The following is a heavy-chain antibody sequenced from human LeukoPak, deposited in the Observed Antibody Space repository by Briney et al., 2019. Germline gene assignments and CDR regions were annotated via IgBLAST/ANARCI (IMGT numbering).Heavy chain of an antibody. CDR2: ISTYTGNS. Sequence: ASVKVSCKASGYTFSNYVLTWVRQAPGQGLEWMGRISTYTGNSNYAQKFQDRVTMTTDTSTSTAYMELRNLSSDDTAVYYCARTMTTLTTHGELDFWGQGTLVTVSS. V-gene: IGHV1-18*01. D-gene: IGHD4-11*01. CDR1: GYTFSNYV. J-gene: IGHJ4*02. CDR3: ARTMTTLTTHGELDF.